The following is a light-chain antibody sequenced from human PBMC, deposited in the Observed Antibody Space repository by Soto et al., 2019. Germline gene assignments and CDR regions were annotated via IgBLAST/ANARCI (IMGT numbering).Light chain of an antibody. V-gene: IGKV3-20*01. CDR2: GAS. CDR1: QSVXSSY. J-gene: IGKJ5*01. Sequence: EIVLTQSPGSLSLSPGERATLSCRASQSVXSSYFACCHQQPGQAPRLLMYGASSRATGIPDRFSGSGSGTDFXXXISRLEPEDFAVYYCQQYGSSPPITFGQGTRLEIK. CDR3: QQYGSSPPIT.